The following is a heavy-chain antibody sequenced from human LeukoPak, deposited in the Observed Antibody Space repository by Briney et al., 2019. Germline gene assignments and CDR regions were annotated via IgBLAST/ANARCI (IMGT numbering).Heavy chain of an antibody. D-gene: IGHD4-17*01. CDR3: TRWVDYGDLARFDY. V-gene: IGHV3-49*04. CDR2: IRSKAYGGTT. J-gene: IGHJ4*02. CDR1: GFTFGDYA. Sequence: PGGSLRLSCTASGFTFGDYAMSWVRQAPGKGLEWVGFIRSKAYGGTTEYAASVKGRFTISRDDSKSIAYLQMNSLKTEDTAVYYCTRWVDYGDLARFDYWGQGTLVTVSS.